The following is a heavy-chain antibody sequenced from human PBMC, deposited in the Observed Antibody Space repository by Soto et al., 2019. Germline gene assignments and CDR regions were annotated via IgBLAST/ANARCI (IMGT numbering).Heavy chain of an antibody. J-gene: IGHJ4*02. V-gene: IGHV3-23*01. CDR3: ATTQGPNYYDSSGFDY. Sequence: PGGSLRLSCAASGFTFSSYAMSWVRQAPGKGLEWVSAISGSGGSTYYADSVKGRFTISRDNSKNTLYLQMNSLRAEDTAVYYCATTQGPNYYDSSGFDYWGQGTLVTVSS. CDR1: GFTFSSYA. CDR2: ISGSGGST. D-gene: IGHD3-22*01.